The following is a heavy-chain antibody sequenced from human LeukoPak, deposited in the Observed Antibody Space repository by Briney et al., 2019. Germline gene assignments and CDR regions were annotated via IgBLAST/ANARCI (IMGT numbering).Heavy chain of an antibody. J-gene: IGHJ3*02. CDR1: GGSTSSYY. Sequence: SETLSLTCTVSGGSTSSYYWSWIRQPPGKGLEWIGYIYYSGSTNYNPSLKSRVTISVDTSKNQFSLKLSSVTAADTAVYYCARAEEHCSSTSCYGPDAFDIWGQGTMVTVSS. CDR2: IYYSGST. D-gene: IGHD2-2*01. CDR3: ARAEEHCSSTSCYGPDAFDI. V-gene: IGHV4-59*01.